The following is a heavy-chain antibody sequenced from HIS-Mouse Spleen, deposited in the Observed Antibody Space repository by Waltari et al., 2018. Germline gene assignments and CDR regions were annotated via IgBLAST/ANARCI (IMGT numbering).Heavy chain of an antibody. Sequence: QLQLQESGPGLVKPSETLSLTCTVSGGSISSSSYYWGWIRQPPGKGLEWIGSTYYRGSTYSNPSLKGRVTISVDTSKNQFSLKLSSVTAADTAVYYCAREIPYSSSWYDWYFDLWGRGTLVTVSS. CDR2: TYYRGST. CDR3: AREIPYSSSWYDWYFDL. J-gene: IGHJ2*01. D-gene: IGHD6-13*01. CDR1: GGSISSSSYY. V-gene: IGHV4-39*07.